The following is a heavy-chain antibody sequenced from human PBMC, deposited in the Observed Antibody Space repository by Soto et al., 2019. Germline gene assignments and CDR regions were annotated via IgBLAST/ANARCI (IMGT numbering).Heavy chain of an antibody. V-gene: IGHV3-23*05. CDR2: INNDGSST. CDR3: LNPPPSEAHGNDYYDLDV. CDR1: GFTFSTYA. Sequence: EVQLLGSGGALVQPVGSLRLSCAASGFTFSTYAMTWVRQAPGKGLEWLSTINNDGSSTYYADSVNGPFTISRYNSKNPVYLLMNSLRVDETGIYYCLNPPPSEAHGNDYYDLDVWGHGTTVTVSS. J-gene: IGHJ6*02. D-gene: IGHD2-15*01.